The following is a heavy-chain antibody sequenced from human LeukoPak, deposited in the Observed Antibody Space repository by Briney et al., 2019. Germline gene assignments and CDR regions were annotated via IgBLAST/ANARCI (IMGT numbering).Heavy chain of an antibody. CDR2: IYTSGST. V-gene: IGHV4-4*07. J-gene: IGHJ5*02. Sequence: SETLSLTCTVSGGSISSYYWSWIRQPAGKGLEWIGRIYTSGSTNYNPSLKSRVTMSVDTSKNQFSLKLSSVTAADTAVYYCARGFDIVVVPAYNWFDPWGQGTLVTVSS. D-gene: IGHD2-2*01. CDR3: ARGFDIVVVPAYNWFDP. CDR1: GGSISSYY.